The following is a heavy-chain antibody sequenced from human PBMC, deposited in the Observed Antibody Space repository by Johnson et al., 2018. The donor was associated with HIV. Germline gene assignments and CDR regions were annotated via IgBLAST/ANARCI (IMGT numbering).Heavy chain of an antibody. V-gene: IGHV3-30*02. CDR1: GFTFSNYG. J-gene: IGHJ3*02. Sequence: QVQLVESGGGVVQPGGSLRLSCEVSGFTFSNYGMHWVRQAPGKGLEWVAFIRYDGSNKYYTDSVKGRFTISRDNSKNTLFLHMNSLRAEDTAVYHCAKDLYSSSWTNDAFEIWGQGTMVTVSS. CDR2: IRYDGSNK. D-gene: IGHD6-13*01. CDR3: AKDLYSSSWTNDAFEI.